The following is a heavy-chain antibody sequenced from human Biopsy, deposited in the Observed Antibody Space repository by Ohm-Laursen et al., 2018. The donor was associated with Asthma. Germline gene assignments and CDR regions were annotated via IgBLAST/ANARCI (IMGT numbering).Heavy chain of an antibody. CDR2: IYYSGTT. Sequence: GTLSLTCSLSSGSGGYMRSGNYYWGWIRQPPGKGLEWIGSIYYSGTTYYNPSLGSRVTVSADTSKNQFSLKLTSVPAADTAVYYCVRGSSSWHHGPFHYYYGLDVWGQGTTATVSS. CDR1: SGSGGYMRSGNYY. V-gene: IGHV4-39*01. CDR3: VRGSSSWHHGPFHYYYGLDV. D-gene: IGHD6-13*01. J-gene: IGHJ6*02.